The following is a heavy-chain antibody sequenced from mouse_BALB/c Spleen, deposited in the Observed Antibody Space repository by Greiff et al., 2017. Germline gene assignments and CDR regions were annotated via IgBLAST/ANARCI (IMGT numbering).Heavy chain of an antibody. CDR1: GFSLTSYG. V-gene: IGHV2-9*02. CDR3: ARDGGNLFAY. D-gene: IGHD2-1*01. Sequence: VMLVESGPGLVAPSQSLSITCTVSGFSLTSYGVHWVRQPPGKGLEWLGVIWAGGSTNYNSALMSRLSISKDNSKSQVFLKMNSLQTDDTAMYYCARDGGNLFAYWGQGTLVTVSA. CDR2: IWAGGST. J-gene: IGHJ3*01.